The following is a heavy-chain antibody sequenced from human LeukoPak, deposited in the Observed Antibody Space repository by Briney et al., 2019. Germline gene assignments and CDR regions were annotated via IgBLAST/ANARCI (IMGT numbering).Heavy chain of an antibody. CDR2: ISSSSSYI. V-gene: IGHV3-21*04. J-gene: IGHJ4*02. CDR1: GFTFSSYN. CDR3: ARVDTVMAYYFDL. Sequence: GGSLRLSCAASGFTFSSYNMNWVRQAPGKGLEWVSSISSSSSYIYYADSVKGRFTISRHNSRNTLYLQMNSLRAEDTAVYYCARVDTVMAYYFDLWGQGTLVTVSS. D-gene: IGHD5-18*01.